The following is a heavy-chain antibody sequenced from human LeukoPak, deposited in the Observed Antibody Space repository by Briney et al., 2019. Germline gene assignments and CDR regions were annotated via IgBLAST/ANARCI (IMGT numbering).Heavy chain of an antibody. CDR1: GLTLSSYA. CDR3: AKDPSLASGWYRVLYYGMDV. J-gene: IGHJ6*02. CDR2: ISGSGGST. V-gene: IGHV3-23*01. D-gene: IGHD6-19*01. Sequence: PGRSLRLSCAASGLTLSSYAMSWVRQAPGKGLEWVSTISGSGGSTYYTDSVKGRFTISRDDSKNTLYLQMNSLRVEDTAVYYCAKDPSLASGWYRVLYYGMDVWGQGTTVTVSS.